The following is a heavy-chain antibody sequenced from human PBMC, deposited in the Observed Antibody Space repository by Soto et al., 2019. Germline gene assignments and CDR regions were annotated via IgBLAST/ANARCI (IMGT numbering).Heavy chain of an antibody. Sequence: GGSLRLCWTASGFSCDEYAMHWVRQAPGKGLAWVSGISWNSDSLGSADSVKGRFTISRDYAKNSRYLQLNSLRAEDTALYYCAKDKVKYSTSWYYFDYWGQGTLVTVS. CDR1: GFSCDEYA. CDR3: AKDKVKYSTSWYYFDY. D-gene: IGHD6-13*01. CDR2: ISWNSDSL. V-gene: IGHV3-9*01. J-gene: IGHJ4*02.